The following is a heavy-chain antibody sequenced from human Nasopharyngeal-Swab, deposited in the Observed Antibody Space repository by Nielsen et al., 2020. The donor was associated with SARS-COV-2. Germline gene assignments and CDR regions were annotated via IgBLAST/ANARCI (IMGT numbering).Heavy chain of an antibody. V-gene: IGHV3-15*01. CDR1: GFTFSNAW. J-gene: IGHJ4*02. CDR2: IKSKTDGGTT. Sequence: GESLKISCAASGFTFSNAWMSWVRQAPGKGLEWVGRIKSKTDGGTTDYAAPVKGRFTISRDDSKNTLYLQMNSLRAEDTAVYYCAKATWVEGDFDYWGQGTLVTVSS. CDR3: AKATWVEGDFDY. D-gene: IGHD5-24*01.